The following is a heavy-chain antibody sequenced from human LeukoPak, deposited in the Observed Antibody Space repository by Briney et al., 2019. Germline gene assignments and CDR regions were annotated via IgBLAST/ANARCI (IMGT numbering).Heavy chain of an antibody. Sequence: SETLSLTCAVYGGFFSGYYWSWIRQPPGKGLEWIGEINHSGSTNYNPSLKSRVTISVDTSKNQFSLKLSSVTAADTAVYYCARGRSSTYYYDSSGYFNPWGQGTLVTVSS. D-gene: IGHD3-22*01. CDR1: GGFFSGYY. CDR2: INHSGST. V-gene: IGHV4-34*01. J-gene: IGHJ5*02. CDR3: ARGRSSTYYYDSSGYFNP.